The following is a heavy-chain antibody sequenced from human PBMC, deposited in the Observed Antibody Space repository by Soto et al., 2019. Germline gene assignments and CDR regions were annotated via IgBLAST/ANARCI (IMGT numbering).Heavy chain of an antibody. CDR1: GYTFIRYG. V-gene: IGHV3-33*01. D-gene: IGHD3-10*01. J-gene: IGHJ5*02. CDR3: ARDGSGGAWGWFDP. CDR2: IWYDGSNK. Sequence: QVQLMESGGGVVQPGMSLRLSCAASGYTFIRYGMHWVRQAPGKGLEWVAVIWYDGSNKYYADSVKGRFTISRDNSKNTVFLQMDSLRVEDTALYYCARDGSGGAWGWFDPWGQGTLVSVSS.